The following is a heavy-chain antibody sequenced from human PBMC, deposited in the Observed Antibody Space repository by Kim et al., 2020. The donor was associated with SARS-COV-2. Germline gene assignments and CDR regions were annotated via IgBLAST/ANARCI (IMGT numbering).Heavy chain of an antibody. D-gene: IGHD6-13*01. CDR3: AKVRRGSWFSDY. Sequence: SPCSANGRFSISRDKSKNTLYLQMNSRRDEDSAVYYCAKVRRGSWFSDYWGQGTLVTVSS. J-gene: IGHJ4*02. V-gene: IGHV3-23*01.